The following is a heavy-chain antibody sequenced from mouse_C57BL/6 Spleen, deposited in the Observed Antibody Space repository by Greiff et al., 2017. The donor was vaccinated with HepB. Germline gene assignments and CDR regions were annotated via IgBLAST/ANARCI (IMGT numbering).Heavy chain of an antibody. V-gene: IGHV3-6*01. CDR1: GYSITSGYY. CDR3: ARYGNSWYFDV. CDR2: ISYDGSN. J-gene: IGHJ1*03. D-gene: IGHD2-1*01. Sequence: DVQLQESGPGLVKPSQSLSLTCSVTGYSITSGYYWNWIRQFPGNKLEWMGYISYDGSNNYNPSLKNRISITRDTSKNQFFLKLNSVTTEDTATYYCARYGNSWYFDVWGTGTTVTVSS.